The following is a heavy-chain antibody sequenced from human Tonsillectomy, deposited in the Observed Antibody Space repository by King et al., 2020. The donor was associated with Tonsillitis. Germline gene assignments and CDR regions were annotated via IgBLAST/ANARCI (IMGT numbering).Heavy chain of an antibody. J-gene: IGHJ4*02. Sequence: QVQLVESGGGVVQPGRSLRLSCAASGFSFASYGFHWVRRAPGKGLEWLSVISYSGSTQYYAESVRGRFTVSRDNSRSTLYLQMDSLTTEDTAVYYCAKARVAFNFAATAPECLDHWGRGTLITVSS. CDR2: ISYSGSTQ. CDR3: AKARVAFNFAATAPECLDH. CDR1: GFSFASYG. V-gene: IGHV3-30*18. D-gene: IGHD2-15*01.